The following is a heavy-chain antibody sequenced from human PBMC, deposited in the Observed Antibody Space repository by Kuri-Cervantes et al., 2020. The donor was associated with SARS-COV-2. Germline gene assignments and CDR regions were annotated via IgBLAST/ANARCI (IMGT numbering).Heavy chain of an antibody. CDR3: ARHDYDSSGYYYVYYGMDV. Sequence: KVSCKGSGYSFTSYWISWVRQMPGKGLEWMGRIDPSDSYTNYSPSLQGHVTISADKSISTAYLQWSSLKASDTALYYCARHDYDSSGYYYVYYGMDVWGQGTTVTVSS. V-gene: IGHV5-10-1*01. CDR2: IDPSDSYT. J-gene: IGHJ6*02. D-gene: IGHD3-22*01. CDR1: GYSFTSYW.